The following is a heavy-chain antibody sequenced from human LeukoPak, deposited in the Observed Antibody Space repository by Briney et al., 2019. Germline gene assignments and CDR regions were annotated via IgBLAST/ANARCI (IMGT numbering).Heavy chain of an antibody. Sequence: ASVKVSCKASGYTFTNYGISWVRQAPGQGLEWMGWISAYNGNTNYAQKLQGRITMATDTSTSTAYMALRSLRSDDTAIYYCARNYTGEGFDYWGQGTLVTVS. CDR3: ARNYTGEGFDY. J-gene: IGHJ4*02. CDR2: ISAYNGNT. V-gene: IGHV1-18*01. CDR1: GYTFTNYG. D-gene: IGHD2-2*02.